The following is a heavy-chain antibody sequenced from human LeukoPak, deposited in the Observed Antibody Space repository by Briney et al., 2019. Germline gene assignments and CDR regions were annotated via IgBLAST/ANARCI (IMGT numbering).Heavy chain of an antibody. Sequence: PSETLSLTCTVSGGSISSSSRYWGWFRQPPGKGLEWIGYIYYSGSSFCNPSLKSRVTMSVDTSKNQFSLRLNSVTAADTAVYYCARGPTVTTDYWGQGTLVTVSS. CDR2: IYYSGSS. CDR1: GGSISSSSRY. D-gene: IGHD4-17*01. V-gene: IGHV4-39*01. CDR3: ARGPTVTTDY. J-gene: IGHJ4*02.